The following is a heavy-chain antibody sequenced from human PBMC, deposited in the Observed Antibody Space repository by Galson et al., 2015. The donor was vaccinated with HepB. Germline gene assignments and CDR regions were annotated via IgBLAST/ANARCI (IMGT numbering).Heavy chain of an antibody. CDR3: AREQTAYNFWSGYFWFDP. J-gene: IGHJ5*02. D-gene: IGHD3-3*01. CDR1: GFTFSGYG. V-gene: IGHV3-30-3*01. Sequence: SLRLSCAASGFTFSGYGLHWVRQAPGKGLEWVSFISYDGNKKSYVDSVKGRFTIFRDNSKNTVYLQMNSLRREDTAVYYCAREQTAYNFWSGYFWFDPWGQGTLVTVSS. CDR2: ISYDGNKK.